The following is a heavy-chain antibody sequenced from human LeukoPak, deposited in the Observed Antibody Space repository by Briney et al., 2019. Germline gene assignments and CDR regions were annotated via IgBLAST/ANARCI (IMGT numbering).Heavy chain of an antibody. Sequence: GESLKISCKGSGYSFTTYWIGWVRQMPGKGLEWMGVIYPGDSDTRYSPSFQGQVTISADKSISTAYLQWSSLKASDTAMYYCAVGYCSSTSCSDAFDIWGQGTMVTVSS. CDR1: GYSFTTYW. CDR2: IYPGDSDT. J-gene: IGHJ3*02. D-gene: IGHD2-2*01. V-gene: IGHV5-51*01. CDR3: AVGYCSSTSCSDAFDI.